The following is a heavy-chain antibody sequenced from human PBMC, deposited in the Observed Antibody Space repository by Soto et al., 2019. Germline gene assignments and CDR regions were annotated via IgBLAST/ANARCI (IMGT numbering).Heavy chain of an antibody. V-gene: IGHV4-34*01. CDR2: INHSGST. J-gene: IGHJ6*02. D-gene: IGHD2-21*02. CDR3: ARGGAGGGNFYYYYGMDV. Sequence: SETLSLTCAVYGGSFSGYYWSWIRQPPGKGLEWIGEINHSGSTNYNPSLKSRVTISVDTSKNQFSLKLSSVTAADTAVYYCARGGAGGGNFYYYYGMDVWGQGTTVTVSS. CDR1: GGSFSGYY.